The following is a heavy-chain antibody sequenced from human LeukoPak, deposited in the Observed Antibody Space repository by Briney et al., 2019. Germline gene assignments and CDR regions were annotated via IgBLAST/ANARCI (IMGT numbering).Heavy chain of an antibody. Sequence: PGGSLRLSCAASGFTFSDYYMSWIRQAPGKGLEWVSYIGGGGTTIYYADSVKGRFTISRDNAKNSLYLQMNSLRAEDTAVYYCARDRTSSSWRPDSFDIWGQGTMVTVSP. D-gene: IGHD6-13*01. V-gene: IGHV3-11*01. J-gene: IGHJ3*02. CDR3: ARDRTSSSWRPDSFDI. CDR1: GFTFSDYY. CDR2: IGGGGTTI.